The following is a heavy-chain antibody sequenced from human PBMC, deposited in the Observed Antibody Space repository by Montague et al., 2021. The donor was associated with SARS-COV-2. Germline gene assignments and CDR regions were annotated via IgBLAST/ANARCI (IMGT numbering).Heavy chain of an antibody. V-gene: IGHV4-31*03. CDR3: ARAATITMTVVVIDAFDI. CDR1: GGSISSGGYY. J-gene: IGHJ3*02. D-gene: IGHD3-22*01. Sequence: TLSLTCTVSGGSISSGGYYWSWIRQHPGKGLEWIGYIYYSGGTYYNPSLKSRVTISVDTSKNQFSLKLSSVTAADTAVYYCARAATITMTVVVIDAFDIWGQGTMVTVSS. CDR2: IYYSGGT.